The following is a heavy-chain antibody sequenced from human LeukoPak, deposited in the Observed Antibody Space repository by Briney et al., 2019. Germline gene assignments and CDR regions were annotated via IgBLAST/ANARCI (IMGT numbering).Heavy chain of an antibody. Sequence: GGSLRLSCAASGFTFSSYSMNWVRQAPGKGLEWASSISSSSSYIYYADSVKGRFTISRDNAKNSLYLQMNSLRAEDTAVYYCARDHRSIAARGIDYWGQGTLVTVSS. CDR1: GFTFSSYS. V-gene: IGHV3-21*01. CDR2: ISSSSSYI. CDR3: ARDHRSIAARGIDY. D-gene: IGHD6-6*01. J-gene: IGHJ4*02.